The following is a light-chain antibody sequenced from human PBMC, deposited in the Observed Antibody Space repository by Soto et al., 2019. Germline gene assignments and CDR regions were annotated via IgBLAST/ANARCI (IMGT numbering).Light chain of an antibody. Sequence: DIQMTQSPSTLSASVGDRVTISCRASQSVSAWLAWYQQKPGKAPKLLISDASSLKSGVPSRFSGSGYGTEFTLTLSSLQPEYFATYDCQQYSSYSLTFGGGTKVEIK. V-gene: IGKV1-5*01. CDR3: QQYSSYSLT. CDR1: QSVSAW. J-gene: IGKJ4*01. CDR2: DAS.